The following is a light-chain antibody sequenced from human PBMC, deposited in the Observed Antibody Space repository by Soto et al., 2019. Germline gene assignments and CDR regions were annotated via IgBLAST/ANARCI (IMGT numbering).Light chain of an antibody. V-gene: IGKV4-1*01. CDR2: WAS. CDR3: QQYYGTPRT. Sequence: DIVMTQSPDSLAVSLGERATINCKSSQSVLYSSNNKNYLGWYQQKPRQPPKLLISWASTRESGVPDRFSGSGSGTDFTLTISSPQAEDVAVYYCQQYYGTPRTFGQGTKVEIK. CDR1: QSVLYSSNNKNY. J-gene: IGKJ1*01.